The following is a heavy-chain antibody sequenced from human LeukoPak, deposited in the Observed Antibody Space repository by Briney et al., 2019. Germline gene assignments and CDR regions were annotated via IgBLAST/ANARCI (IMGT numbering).Heavy chain of an antibody. CDR3: ARDMGTRITIFGVVIIPSYYFDY. Sequence: SETLSLTCTVSGDSISSGDYYWSWIRQPAGKGLEWIGRIYTSGSTNYNPSLKSRVTISVDTSNNQFSLKLTSVTAADTAVYYCARDMGTRITIFGVVIIPSYYFDYWGQGTLVTVSS. J-gene: IGHJ4*02. V-gene: IGHV4-61*02. D-gene: IGHD3-3*01. CDR2: IYTSGST. CDR1: GDSISSGDYY.